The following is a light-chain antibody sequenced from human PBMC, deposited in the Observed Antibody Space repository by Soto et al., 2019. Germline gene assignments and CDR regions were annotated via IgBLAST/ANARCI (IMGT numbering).Light chain of an antibody. CDR3: HSYDSSLSGYVV. CDR2: GNS. Sequence: QSVLTQPPSVSGAPGQRVTISCTGSSSNIGAGYDVNWYQQLPGTAPKLLIYGNSNRPSGVPDRFSGSKSGTSASLASTGLQAEDEADYYCHSYDSSLSGYVVFAGGTKLTVL. V-gene: IGLV1-40*01. J-gene: IGLJ2*01. CDR1: SSNIGAGYD.